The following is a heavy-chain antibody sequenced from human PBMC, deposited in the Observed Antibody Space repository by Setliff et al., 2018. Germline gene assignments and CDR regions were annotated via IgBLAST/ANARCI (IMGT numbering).Heavy chain of an antibody. J-gene: IGHJ4*02. Sequence: SETLSLTCAVYGGSFSGYYWSWIRQPPGKGLEWVGEINHSGSTNYNPSLKSRVTISVDTSKNQFSLKLSSVTAADTAVHYCARGSARRGYYGSGSYYRGFDYWGQGTLVTVSS. CDR3: ARGSARRGYYGSGSYYRGFDY. CDR2: INHSGST. CDR1: GGSFSGYY. V-gene: IGHV4-34*01. D-gene: IGHD3-10*01.